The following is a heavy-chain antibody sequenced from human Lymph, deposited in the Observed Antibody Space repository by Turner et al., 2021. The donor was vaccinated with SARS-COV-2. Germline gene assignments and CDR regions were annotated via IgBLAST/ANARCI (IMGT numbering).Heavy chain of an antibody. CDR3: ARDSPYCSSTSCYDP. CDR2: IIPILAIA. V-gene: IGHV1-69*10. Sequence: QVQLVQSGAEVKKPGSSVTVSCQASGGTFSSYAITWVRQAPGQGLEWMGGIIPILAIANYAQKFQGRVTITADKSTSTAYMELSSLRSGDTAVYYCARDSPYCSSTSCYDPWGQGTLVTVSS. CDR1: GGTFSSYA. D-gene: IGHD2-2*01. J-gene: IGHJ5*02.